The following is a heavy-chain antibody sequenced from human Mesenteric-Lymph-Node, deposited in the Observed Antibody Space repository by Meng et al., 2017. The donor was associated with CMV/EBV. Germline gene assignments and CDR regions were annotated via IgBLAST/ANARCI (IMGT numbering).Heavy chain of an antibody. CDR3: AKAADGYKGDYFDH. D-gene: IGHD5-24*01. CDR1: GFTFDDYA. V-gene: IGHV3-9*01. CDR2: ISWNRGTI. J-gene: IGHJ4*02. Sequence: SLKISCAASGFTFDDYAMHWVRQVPGKGLEWVSGISWNRGTIGYADSVTGRFTISRDNAKNSLYLQMNSLRPEDTALYYCAKAADGYKGDYFDHWGQGTLVTVSS.